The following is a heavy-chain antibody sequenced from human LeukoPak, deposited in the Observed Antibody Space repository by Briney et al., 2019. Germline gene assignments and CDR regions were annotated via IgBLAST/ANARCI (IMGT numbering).Heavy chain of an antibody. V-gene: IGHV4-59*01. D-gene: IGHD6-13*01. CDR1: GGSISSYY. Sequence: PSETLSLTCTVSGGSISSYYWSWTRQPPGKGLEWIGYIYYSGSTNYNPSLKSRVTISVDTSKNQFSLKLSSVTAADTAVYNCARDLNGIAAAVYDAFDIWGQGTMVTVSS. CDR2: IYYSGST. J-gene: IGHJ3*02. CDR3: ARDLNGIAAAVYDAFDI.